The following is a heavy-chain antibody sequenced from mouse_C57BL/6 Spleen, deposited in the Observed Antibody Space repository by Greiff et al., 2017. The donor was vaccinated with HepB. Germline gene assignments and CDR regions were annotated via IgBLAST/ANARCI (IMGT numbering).Heavy chain of an antibody. CDR1: GYTFTTYP. CDR2: FHPYNDDT. V-gene: IGHV1-47*01. D-gene: IGHD2-4*01. Sequence: QVQLKESGAELVKPGASVKMSCKASGYTFTTYPIEWMKQNHGKSLEWIGNFHPYNDDTKYNEKFKGKATLTVEKSSSTVYLELSRLTSDDSAVYYCARRRDYDVDYAMDYWGQGTSVTVSS. J-gene: IGHJ4*01. CDR3: ARRRDYDVDYAMDY.